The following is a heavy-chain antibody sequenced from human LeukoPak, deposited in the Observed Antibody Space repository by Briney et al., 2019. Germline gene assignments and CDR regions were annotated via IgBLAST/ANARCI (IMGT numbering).Heavy chain of an antibody. CDR1: GFTFSSYA. D-gene: IGHD2-15*01. J-gene: IGHJ5*02. Sequence: PGGSLRLSCAASGFTFSSYAMSWVRQAPGKGLEWVSSITGGGGSTYYADSVKGRFTISRDNSKNVLYLQMNSLRAEDTAVYYCASCKMLLRSDWFDPWGQGTLVTVSS. CDR2: ITGGGGST. CDR3: ASCKMLLRSDWFDP. V-gene: IGHV3-23*01.